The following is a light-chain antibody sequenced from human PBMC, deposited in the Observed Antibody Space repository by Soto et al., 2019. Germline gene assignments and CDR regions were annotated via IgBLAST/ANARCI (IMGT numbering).Light chain of an antibody. CDR3: AAWDDSLYGQV. CDR1: SSDIGTNT. Sequence: QSVLTQPPSGSGTPGQRVTISCSGSSSDIGTNTVNWYQQLPGTAPKLLIYSNNQRPSGVPDRFSGSKSGTSASLAISGLQSEDEADYYCAAWDDSLYGQVFGGGTKLTVL. CDR2: SNN. V-gene: IGLV1-44*01. J-gene: IGLJ2*01.